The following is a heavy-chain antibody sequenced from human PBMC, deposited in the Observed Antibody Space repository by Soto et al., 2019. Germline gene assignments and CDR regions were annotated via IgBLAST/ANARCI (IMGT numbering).Heavy chain of an antibody. CDR2: SSGSGGST. J-gene: IGHJ5*02. CDR3: ARDSGSWWYWFDP. D-gene: IGHD6-13*01. CDR1: GFTFANYA. V-gene: IGHV3-23*01. Sequence: GGSLRLSCAASGFTFANYAMSWVRQAPGKGLEWVSGSSGSGGSTYYADSVRGRFTISRDNSKNTVYLQMNSLRAEDTAVYYCARDSGSWWYWFDPWGQGNLVTAPQ.